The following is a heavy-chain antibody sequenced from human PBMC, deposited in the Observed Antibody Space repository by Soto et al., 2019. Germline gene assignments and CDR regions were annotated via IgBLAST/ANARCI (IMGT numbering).Heavy chain of an antibody. V-gene: IGHV3-21*01. CDR2: ISSSSSYI. Sequence: GGSLRLSCAASGFTFSSYSMNWVRQAPGKGLEWVSSISSSSSYIYYADSVKGRFTISRDNAKNSLYLQMNSLRAEDTAVYYCARDGDYYDSSGYYPFFFGYWGQGTLVTVSS. CDR3: ARDGDYYDSSGYYPFFFGY. CDR1: GFTFSSYS. J-gene: IGHJ4*02. D-gene: IGHD3-22*01.